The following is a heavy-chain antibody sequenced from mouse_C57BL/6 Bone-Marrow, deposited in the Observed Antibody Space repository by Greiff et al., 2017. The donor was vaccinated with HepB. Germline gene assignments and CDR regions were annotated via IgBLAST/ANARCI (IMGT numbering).Heavy chain of an antibody. CDR2: INPNNGGT. J-gene: IGHJ2*01. V-gene: IGHV1-22*01. CDR3: ARGAYGSLGY. Sequence: EVQLQQSGPELVKPGASVKMSCKASGYTFTDYNMHWVKQSHGKSLEWIGYINPNNGGTSYNQKFKGKATLTVNKSSSTAYMELRRLTSEDSAVYYCARGAYGSLGYWGQGTTLTVSS. D-gene: IGHD1-1*01. CDR1: GYTFTDYN.